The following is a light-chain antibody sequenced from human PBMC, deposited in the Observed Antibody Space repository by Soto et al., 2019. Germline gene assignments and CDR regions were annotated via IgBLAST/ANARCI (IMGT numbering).Light chain of an antibody. V-gene: IGKV3-20*01. CDR3: QQYGTSPL. CDR2: GAS. Sequence: ILLPPSPGTLSLSPGERATLSCRASQSVRRSYLAWYQQKPGHAPSVLIYGASSRATGIPDRFSGSGSGTVFTLTISRLEPEDSAVYYCQQYGTSPLFGQGTRLEIK. CDR1: QSVRRSY. J-gene: IGKJ5*01.